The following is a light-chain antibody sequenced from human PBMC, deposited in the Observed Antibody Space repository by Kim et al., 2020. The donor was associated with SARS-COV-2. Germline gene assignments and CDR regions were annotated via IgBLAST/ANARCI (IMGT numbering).Light chain of an antibody. V-gene: IGLV1-40*01. J-gene: IGLJ2*01. Sequence: TNAYTGGSANIGANYDVSGNQQLPGTAPQLLIYGDNNRPSGLPDRFSGAKSGTAATLAITGLQAEDEADYYCQAYDSSLSRVVLGGGTQLTVL. CDR1: SANIGANYD. CDR2: GDN. CDR3: QAYDSSLSRVV.